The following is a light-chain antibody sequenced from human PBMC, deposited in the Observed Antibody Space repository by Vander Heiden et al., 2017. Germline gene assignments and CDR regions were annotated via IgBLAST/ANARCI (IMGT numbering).Light chain of an antibody. CDR1: ISHVGCSND. J-gene: IGLJ1*01. CDR3: SSDTSSSTLV. V-gene: IGLV2-14*01. Sequence: SSLTQPASVSGSPGQSIPISYSGTISHVGCSNDVSWYQQHPGKAPILIIYDDSYRPLGIAERFSGSKSGNTASLTISGRQAEDEADYYCSSDTSSSTLVFGTGTKVTV. CDR2: DDS.